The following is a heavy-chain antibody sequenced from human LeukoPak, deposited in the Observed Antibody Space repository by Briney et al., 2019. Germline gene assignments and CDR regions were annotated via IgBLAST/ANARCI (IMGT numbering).Heavy chain of an antibody. CDR2: IIPILGIA. J-gene: IGHJ6*02. CDR3: ARADYDILGGRQGYYYGMDV. D-gene: IGHD3-9*01. Sequence: SVKVSCKASGGTFSSYAISWVRQAPGQRLEWMGRIIPILGIANYAQKFQGRVTITADESTSTAYMELSSLRSEDTAVYYCARADYDILGGRQGYYYGMDVWGQGTTVTVSS. CDR1: GGTFSSYA. V-gene: IGHV1-69*04.